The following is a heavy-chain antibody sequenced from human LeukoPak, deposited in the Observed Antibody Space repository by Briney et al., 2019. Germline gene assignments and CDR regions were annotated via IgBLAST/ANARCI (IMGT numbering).Heavy chain of an antibody. D-gene: IGHD3-3*01. CDR2: IIPILGIA. CDR1: GGTFSIYT. Sequence: EASVKVSCKASGGTFSIYTISWVRQAPGQGLEWMGRIIPILGIANYAQKFQGRVTITADKSTSTAYMELSSLRSEDTAVYYCARESPIYYFDYWGQGTLVTVSS. J-gene: IGHJ4*02. V-gene: IGHV1-69*04. CDR3: ARESPIYYFDY.